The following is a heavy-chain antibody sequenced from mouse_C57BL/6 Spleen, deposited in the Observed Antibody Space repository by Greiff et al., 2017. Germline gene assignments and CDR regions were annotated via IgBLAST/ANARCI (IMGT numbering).Heavy chain of an antibody. CDR2: IYPSDSET. CDR1: GYTFTSYW. J-gene: IGHJ3*01. Sequence: QVQLPQPGAELVRPGSSVKLSCKASGYTFTSYWMDWVKQRPGQGLEWIGNIYPSDSETHYNQKFKDKATLTVDKSSSTAYMQLISLTSEDSAVYYCARYDYDGFAYCGQGTLVTVSA. CDR3: ARYDYDGFAY. V-gene: IGHV1-61*01. D-gene: IGHD2-4*01.